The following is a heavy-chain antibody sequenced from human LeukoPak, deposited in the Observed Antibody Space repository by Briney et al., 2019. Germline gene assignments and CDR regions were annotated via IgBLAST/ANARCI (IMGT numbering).Heavy chain of an antibody. D-gene: IGHD3-16*01. J-gene: IGHJ4*02. CDR3: ARQEGAFDY. CDR2: IYYRSKWYY. Sequence: RSQTLSLTCAISGDSVSSNSPAWNWIRQSPTRGLEWLGRIYYRSKWYYEYAVSVKSRITINPDTSKNQFSLQLNSVTPEDTAVYYCARQEGAFDYWGQGTLVTVPS. CDR1: GDSVSSNSPA. V-gene: IGHV6-1*01.